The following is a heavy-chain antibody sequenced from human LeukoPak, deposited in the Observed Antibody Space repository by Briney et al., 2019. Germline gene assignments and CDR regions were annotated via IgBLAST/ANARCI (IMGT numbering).Heavy chain of an antibody. J-gene: IGHJ4*02. D-gene: IGHD3-10*01. CDR2: ISGSGGST. CDR1: GFTFSSNA. CDR3: AKGPYGSGSYD. V-gene: IGHV3-23*01. Sequence: PGGSLRLSCAASGFTFSSNAMSWVRQAPGKGLEWVSAISGSGGSTYYADSVKGRFTISRDNSKNTLYLHMNSLRAEDTAVYYCAKGPYGSGSYDWGQGTLVTVSS.